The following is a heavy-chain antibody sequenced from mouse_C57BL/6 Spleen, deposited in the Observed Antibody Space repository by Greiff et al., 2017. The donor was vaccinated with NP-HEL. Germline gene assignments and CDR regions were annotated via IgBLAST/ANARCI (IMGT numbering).Heavy chain of an antibody. CDR3: ARDAELGYFDV. Sequence: EVKVVESGGGLVQSGRSLRLSCATSGFTFSDFYMEWVRQAPGKGLEWIAASRNKANDYTTEYSASVKGRFIVSRDTSQSILYLQMNALRAEDTAIYYCARDAELGYFDVWGTGTTVTVSS. CDR1: GFTFSDFY. CDR2: SRNKANDYTT. J-gene: IGHJ1*03. V-gene: IGHV7-1*01.